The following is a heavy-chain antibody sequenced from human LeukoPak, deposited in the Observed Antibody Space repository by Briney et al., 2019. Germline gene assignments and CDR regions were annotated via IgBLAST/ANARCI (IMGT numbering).Heavy chain of an antibody. D-gene: IGHD3-3*01. J-gene: IGHJ3*02. V-gene: IGHV4-38-2*02. CDR3: ARSRFLEWLVHDAFDI. CDR2: IYHSGST. Sequence: SETLSLTCTVSGYSISSGYYWGWIRQPPGKGLEWIGSIYHSGSTYYNPSLKSRVTISVYTSKNQFSLKLSSVTAADTAVYYCARSRFLEWLVHDAFDIWGQGTMVTVSS. CDR1: GYSISSGYY.